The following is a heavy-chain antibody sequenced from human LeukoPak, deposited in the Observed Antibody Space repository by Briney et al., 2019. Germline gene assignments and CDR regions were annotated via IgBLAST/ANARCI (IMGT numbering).Heavy chain of an antibody. CDR3: ATKDSSSWSTFFNY. D-gene: IGHD6-13*01. CDR1: GYTLTELS. V-gene: IGHV1-24*01. J-gene: IGHJ4*02. CDR2: FDPEDGET. Sequence: ASVKVSCKVSGYTLTELSMHWVRQAPGKGLEWMGGFDPEDGETIYAQKFQGRVTMTEDTSTDTAYMELSSLRSEDTAVYYCATKDSSSWSTFFNYWGQGTLVTVSS.